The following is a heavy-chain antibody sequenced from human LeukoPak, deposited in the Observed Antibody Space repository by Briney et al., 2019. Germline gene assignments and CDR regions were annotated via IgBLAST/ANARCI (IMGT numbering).Heavy chain of an antibody. V-gene: IGHV4-59*08. CDR3: ARRDYGGNLPYAFDI. J-gene: IGHJ3*02. D-gene: IGHD4-23*01. CDR1: GGSISGYN. Sequence: SETLSLTCTVSGGSISGYNWGWIRQPPGKGLEWIGHISYSGTTNYNPSLKTRVTISVDTSKNKFSLRLSSVTAADTAAYYCARRDYGGNLPYAFDIWGQGTLVTVSS. CDR2: ISYSGTT.